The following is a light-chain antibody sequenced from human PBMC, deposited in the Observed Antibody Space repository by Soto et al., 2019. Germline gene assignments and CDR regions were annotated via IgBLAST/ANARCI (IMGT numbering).Light chain of an antibody. Sequence: QSVLTQPPSASGTPGQRVSISCSGSSSNIGGNTVNWYQQLPGTAPTLLIYNNNQRPSGVPDRFPGSKSGTSASLAISGLQSEDEAEYYCTSWADGPDSPVVFGGGTKLTVL. V-gene: IGLV1-44*01. CDR2: NNN. CDR1: SSNIGGNT. J-gene: IGLJ2*01. CDR3: TSWADGPDSPVV.